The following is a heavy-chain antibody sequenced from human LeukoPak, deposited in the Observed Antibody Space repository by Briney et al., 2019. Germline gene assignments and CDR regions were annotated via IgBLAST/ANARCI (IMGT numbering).Heavy chain of an antibody. CDR1: GFTFSSYS. J-gene: IGHJ4*02. Sequence: GGSLRLSCAASGFTFSSYSMNWVRQAPGKGLEWVAVISYDGSNKYYADSVKGRFTISRDNSKNTLYLQMNSLRAEDTAVYYCAKGVARFDYWGQGTLVTVSS. CDR2: ISYDGSNK. CDR3: AKGVARFDY. V-gene: IGHV3-30*18. D-gene: IGHD3-3*01.